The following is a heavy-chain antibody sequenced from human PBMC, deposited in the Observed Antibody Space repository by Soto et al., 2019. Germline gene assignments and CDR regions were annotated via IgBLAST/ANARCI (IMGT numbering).Heavy chain of an antibody. CDR2: MYYGGRT. J-gene: IGHJ5*02. CDR1: GGSISSYY. V-gene: IGHV4-59*08. Sequence: SETLSLTGTVSGGSISSYYWSWIRQPPEKGLEWIGYMYYGGRTNYNPSLKSRVTISVDTSKMQVSLKLSSVTAADTAVYFCARGTPSPLIVRSSRGPWFDPWGHGALVTVAS. CDR3: ARGTPSPLIVRSSRGPWFDP. D-gene: IGHD2-15*01.